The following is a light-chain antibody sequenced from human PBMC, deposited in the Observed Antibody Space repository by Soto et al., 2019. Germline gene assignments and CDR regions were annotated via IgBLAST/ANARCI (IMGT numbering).Light chain of an antibody. Sequence: EIVMTQSPATLSVSPGERATLSCRASESVSTKLAWYQQKGGQAPRLLIYGASTRATGIPARFSGSGSGTQFTHTISSLQSEDFAVYYCQQYNDRPPWTFGQGTKVEIK. CDR1: ESVSTK. J-gene: IGKJ1*01. V-gene: IGKV3-15*01. CDR3: QQYNDRPPWT. CDR2: GAS.